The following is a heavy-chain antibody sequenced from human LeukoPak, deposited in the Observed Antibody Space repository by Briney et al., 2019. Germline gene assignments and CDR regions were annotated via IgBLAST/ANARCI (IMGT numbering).Heavy chain of an antibody. CDR3: AKIRGYTYGFGDY. CDR2: ISESGGST. V-gene: IGHV3-23*01. D-gene: IGHD5-18*01. Sequence: PGGSLRLSCAASGFTFRSYAMSWVRQAPGKGLEWVSDISESGGSTHYADSAKGRFTISRDNSKNTLYLQMNTLRAEDTAVYFCAKIRGYTYGFGDYWGQGILVTVSS. J-gene: IGHJ4*02. CDR1: GFTFRSYA.